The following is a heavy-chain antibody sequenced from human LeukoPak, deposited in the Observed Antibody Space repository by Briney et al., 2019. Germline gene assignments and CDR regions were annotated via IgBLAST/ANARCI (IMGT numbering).Heavy chain of an antibody. D-gene: IGHD6-19*01. Sequence: PGGSLRLSCAASGFTFSSYAMPWVRQAPVKGLEWVAVISYDGSNKYYADSVKGRFTISRDNSKNTLYLQMNSLRAEDTAVYYCARATPLAVAGLSFQHWGQGTLVTVSS. CDR2: ISYDGSNK. V-gene: IGHV3-30-3*01. CDR1: GFTFSSYA. J-gene: IGHJ1*01. CDR3: ARATPLAVAGLSFQH.